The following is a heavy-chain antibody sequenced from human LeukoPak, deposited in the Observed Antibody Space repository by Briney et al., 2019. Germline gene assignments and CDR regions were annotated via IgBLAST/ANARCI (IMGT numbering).Heavy chain of an antibody. CDR2: MNPNSGNT. V-gene: IGHV1-8*01. D-gene: IGHD6-19*01. Sequence: ASVKVSCTASGYTFTNYDINWVRQAPGQGLEWMGWMNPNSGNTRYAQKFQGRITMTRDTSIGTAYMELSSLRSEDTAVYYCAGRLAVAGTLPDSWGQGTLVTVSS. J-gene: IGHJ4*02. CDR3: AGRLAVAGTLPDS. CDR1: GYTFTNYD.